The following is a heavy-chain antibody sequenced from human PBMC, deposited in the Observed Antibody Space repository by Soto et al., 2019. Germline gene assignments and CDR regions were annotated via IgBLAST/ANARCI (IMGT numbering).Heavy chain of an antibody. Sequence: YWIGWVRQMPGKGLEWIGEINHSGSTNYNPSLKSRVSISVDTSKNQFSLRLSSVTAADTAIYYCASQRPTVTTFDYWGQATPVTVSS. V-gene: IGHV4-34*01. D-gene: IGHD4-17*01. CDR1: Y. J-gene: IGHJ4*02. CDR3: ASQRPTVTTFDY. CDR2: INHSGST.